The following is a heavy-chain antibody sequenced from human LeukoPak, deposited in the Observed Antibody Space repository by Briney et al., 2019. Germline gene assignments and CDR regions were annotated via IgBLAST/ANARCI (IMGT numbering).Heavy chain of an antibody. CDR1: GGSIRSRNYY. CDR3: ARHYYDSSGYYYSPPDY. Sequence: KASETLSLTCTVSGGSIRSRNYYWDWIRQPPGKGLEWIGNFYDSGSTYYNPSLKSRVTISGDTSKNQFSLKLTSVTAADAAVYYCARHYYDSSGYYYSPPDYWGQGTLVTVSS. J-gene: IGHJ4*02. V-gene: IGHV4-39*01. D-gene: IGHD3-22*01. CDR2: FYDSGST.